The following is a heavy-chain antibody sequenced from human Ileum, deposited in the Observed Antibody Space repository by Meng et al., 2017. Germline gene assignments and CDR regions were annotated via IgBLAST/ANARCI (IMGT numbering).Heavy chain of an antibody. CDR1: GFSFRNYG. J-gene: IGHJ4*02. Sequence: GESLKISCVASGFSFRNYGFHWVRQVPAKGLEWVAVIWYDGSKTYYADSVRGRFTVSREDSKNTLYLQMNSLRDEDTAVYFCARDDCDVGPCDAYWGQGTPVTVSS. V-gene: IGHV3-33*01. CDR3: ARDDCDVGPCDAY. D-gene: IGHD2-21*02. CDR2: IWYDGSKT.